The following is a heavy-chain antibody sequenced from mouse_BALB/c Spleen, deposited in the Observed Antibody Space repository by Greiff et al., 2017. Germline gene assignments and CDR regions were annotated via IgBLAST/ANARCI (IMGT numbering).Heavy chain of an antibody. CDR1: GYNFTSYW. Sequence: QVHVKQPGAELVKPGTSVKLSCKASGYNFTSYWINWVKLRPGQGLEWIGDIYPGSGSTNYNEKFKSKATLTVDTSSSTAYMQLSSLASEDSALYYCARGDYGYDYFDYWGQGTTLTVSS. CDR2: IYPGSGST. D-gene: IGHD2-2*01. J-gene: IGHJ2*01. V-gene: IGHV1-55*01. CDR3: ARGDYGYDYFDY.